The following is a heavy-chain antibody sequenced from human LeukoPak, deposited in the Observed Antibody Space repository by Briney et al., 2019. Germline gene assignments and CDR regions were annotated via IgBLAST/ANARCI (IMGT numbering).Heavy chain of an antibody. V-gene: IGHV4-34*01. CDR1: GFTFSSYS. Sequence: GSLRLSCAASGFTFSSYSMNWIRQPPGKGLEWIGEIDQSGNTYYNPSLKSRVTISVDTSKNEPSLKVKSVTAADTAVYYCARGTYVFDPWGQGTLVTVSS. D-gene: IGHD3-16*01. CDR3: ARGTYVFDP. CDR2: IDQSGNT. J-gene: IGHJ5*02.